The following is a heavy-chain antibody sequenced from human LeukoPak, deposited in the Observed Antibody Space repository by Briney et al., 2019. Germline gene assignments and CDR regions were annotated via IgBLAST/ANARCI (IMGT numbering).Heavy chain of an antibody. Sequence: ETLSLTYAVYGGSFSGYYWSWIRQAPGKGLEWVANIKQDGSEKYYVDSVKGRFTISRDNAKNSLYLQMNSLRAEDTAVYYCARETTARYSSSYYYYYMDVWGKGTTVTVSS. CDR2: IKQDGSEK. V-gene: IGHV3-7*01. D-gene: IGHD6-13*01. J-gene: IGHJ6*03. CDR3: ARETTARYSSSYYYYYMDV. CDR1: GGSFSGYY.